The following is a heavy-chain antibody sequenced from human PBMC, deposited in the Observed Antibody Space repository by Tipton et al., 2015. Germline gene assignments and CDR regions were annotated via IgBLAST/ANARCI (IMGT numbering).Heavy chain of an antibody. CDR3: AKEFHNSGCVSFDF. J-gene: IGHJ4*02. CDR2: ISGSGGGDTR. Sequence: SLRLSCAASGFTFSLFPMTWVRQAPGKGLEWVASISGSGGGDTRDYADSVKGRFTISRDNSKNTLYLQLDSLRADDTAVYYCAKEFHNSGCVSFDFWGQGTLVTVSS. CDR1: GFTFSLFP. V-gene: IGHV3-23*01. D-gene: IGHD5-12*01.